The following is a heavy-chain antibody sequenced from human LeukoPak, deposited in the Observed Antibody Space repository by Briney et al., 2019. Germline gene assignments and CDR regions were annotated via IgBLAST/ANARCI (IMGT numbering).Heavy chain of an antibody. Sequence: SETLSLTCTVSGGSISSSSYYWGWIRQPPGKGLDWIGSIYYSGSTYYNPSLKSRVTISVDTSKNQFSLKLRSVTAADTAVYYCARVTSRLGWFDPWGQGTLVTVSS. J-gene: IGHJ5*02. CDR2: IYYSGST. CDR1: GGSISSSSYY. V-gene: IGHV4-39*07. D-gene: IGHD1-14*01. CDR3: ARVTSRLGWFDP.